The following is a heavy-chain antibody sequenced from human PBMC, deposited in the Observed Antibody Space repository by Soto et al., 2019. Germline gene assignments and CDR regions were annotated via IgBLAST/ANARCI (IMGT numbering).Heavy chain of an antibody. V-gene: IGHV3-30*18. CDR3: AKVATVQWLADAFDL. CDR2: ISYDGSNK. CDR1: GFTFSSYG. D-gene: IGHD6-19*01. Sequence: QVQLVESGGGVVQPGRSLRLSCAASGFTFSSYGMHWVRQAPGKGLEWVAVISYDGSNKYYVDSVKGRFTISRDNSKNTLHLQMNSLRAEDTAVYYCAKVATVQWLADAFDLWGQGTMVTVSS. J-gene: IGHJ3*01.